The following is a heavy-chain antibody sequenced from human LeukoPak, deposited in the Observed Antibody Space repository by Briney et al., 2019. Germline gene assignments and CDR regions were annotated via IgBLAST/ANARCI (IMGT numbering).Heavy chain of an antibody. CDR3: ARDLGFRSGSQGAFDI. CDR2: IYYSGST. J-gene: IGHJ3*02. Sequence: PSETLSLTCTVSGGSISSYYWSWIRQPPGKGLEWFGYIYYSGSTNYNPSLKSRVTISVDTSKNQFSLKLSSVTAADTAVYYCARDLGFRSGSQGAFDIWGQGTMVTVSS. D-gene: IGHD1-26*01. CDR1: GGSISSYY. V-gene: IGHV4-59*01.